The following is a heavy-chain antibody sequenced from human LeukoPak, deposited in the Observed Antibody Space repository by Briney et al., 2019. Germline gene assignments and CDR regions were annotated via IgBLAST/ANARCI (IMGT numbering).Heavy chain of an antibody. V-gene: IGHV1-3*01. Sequence: ASVKVSCKASGYTFTSYAMHWVRQAPGQRLEWMGWINAGNGNTKYSQKFQGRVTITRDTSASTAYMELSSLRSEDTAVYYCARDRVAAAGTDAFDIWGQGTMVTVSS. CDR2: INAGNGNT. J-gene: IGHJ3*02. CDR3: ARDRVAAAGTDAFDI. D-gene: IGHD6-13*01. CDR1: GYTFTSYA.